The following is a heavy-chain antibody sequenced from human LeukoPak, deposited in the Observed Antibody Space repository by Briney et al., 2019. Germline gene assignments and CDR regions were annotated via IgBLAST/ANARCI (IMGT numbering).Heavy chain of an antibody. J-gene: IGHJ5*02. V-gene: IGHV3-23*01. CDR2: ISGSGGST. Sequence: GGSLRLSCAASGFTVSSNYMSWVRQAPGKGLEWVSAISGSGGSTYYADSVKGRFTISRDNSKNTLYLQMNSLRAEDTAVYYCAKDGTIFGVVITLNWFDPWGQGTLVTVSS. CDR1: GFTVSSNY. CDR3: AKDGTIFGVVITLNWFDP. D-gene: IGHD3-3*01.